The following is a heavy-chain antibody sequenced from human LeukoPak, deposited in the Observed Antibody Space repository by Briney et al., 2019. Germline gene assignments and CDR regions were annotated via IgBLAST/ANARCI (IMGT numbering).Heavy chain of an antibody. V-gene: IGHV3-23*01. CDR3: AMGGSGSPFDY. CDR2: ISGSGGYT. Sequence: GGSLRLSCAASGFIFSSYAMSWVRQAPGKGLGWVSVISGSGGYTYYADSVKGRFTISRDNSKNTLYLQMNSLRAEDTAVYYCAMGGSGSPFDYLGQGTLVTVSS. CDR1: GFIFSSYA. J-gene: IGHJ4*02. D-gene: IGHD3-10*01.